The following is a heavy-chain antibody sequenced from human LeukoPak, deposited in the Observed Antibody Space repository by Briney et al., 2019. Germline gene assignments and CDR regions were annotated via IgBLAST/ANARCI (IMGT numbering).Heavy chain of an antibody. Sequence: SETLSLTCTVSGGSISSYYWSWIRQPPGKGLEWIGYIYYSGSTNYNPSLKGRVTISVDTSKNQFSLKLSSVTAADTAVYYCARVVMGYYFDYWGQGTLVTVSS. V-gene: IGHV4-59*01. J-gene: IGHJ4*02. CDR3: ARVVMGYYFDY. CDR2: IYYSGST. CDR1: GGSISSYY. D-gene: IGHD3-22*01.